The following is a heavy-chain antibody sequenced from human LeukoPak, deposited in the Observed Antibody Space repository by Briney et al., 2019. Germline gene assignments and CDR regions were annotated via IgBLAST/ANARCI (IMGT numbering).Heavy chain of an antibody. CDR1: GYTFTGYY. CDR2: INPNSGGT. Sequence: ASVKVSCKASGYTFTGYYMHWVRQAPGQGLEWMGRINPNSGGTNYAQKFQGRVTMTRDTSISTAYMELSGLRSDNTAVYYCARTIVGATRHDYWGQGTLVTVSS. J-gene: IGHJ4*02. V-gene: IGHV1-2*06. CDR3: ARTIVGATRHDY. D-gene: IGHD1-26*01.